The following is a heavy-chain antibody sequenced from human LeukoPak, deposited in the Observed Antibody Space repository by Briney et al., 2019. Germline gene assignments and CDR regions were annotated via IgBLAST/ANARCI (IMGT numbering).Heavy chain of an antibody. CDR1: GFTFCSYA. J-gene: IGHJ4*02. D-gene: IGHD2-2*02. CDR2: ISSNGGST. Sequence: PGGSLRLSCAASGFTFCSYAMHWVRQAPGKGLEYVSAISSNGGSTYYANSVKGRFTISRDNSKNTLYLQMGSLRAEDMAVYYCARQSSRYCSSTSCYIFDYWGQGTLVTVSS. CDR3: ARQSSRYCSSTSCYIFDY. V-gene: IGHV3-64*01.